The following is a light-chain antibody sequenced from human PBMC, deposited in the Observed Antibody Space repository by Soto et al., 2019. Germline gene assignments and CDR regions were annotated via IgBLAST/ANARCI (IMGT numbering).Light chain of an antibody. CDR1: QSVSSY. Sequence: EIVLTQSPATLSLFPGERATLSCRASQSVSSYLAWYQQKPGQAPRLLIYDASNRATGIPARFSGSGSETDFTLTISSLEPEDFAVYYCQQRSNWLITFVPGTKVDIK. V-gene: IGKV3-11*01. CDR3: QQRSNWLIT. CDR2: DAS. J-gene: IGKJ3*01.